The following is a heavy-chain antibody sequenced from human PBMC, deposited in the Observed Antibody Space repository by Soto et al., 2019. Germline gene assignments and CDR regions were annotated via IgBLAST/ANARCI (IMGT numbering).Heavy chain of an antibody. CDR2: IYYSGST. D-gene: IGHD3-10*01. J-gene: IGHJ4*02. CDR3: ARDRMVRGVHHFDY. V-gene: IGHV4-31*03. Sequence: SETLSLTCTVSGGSISSGGYYWSWIRQHPGKGLEWIGYIYYSGSTYYNPSLKSRVTISVDTSKNQFSLKLSSVTAADTAVYYCARDRMVRGVHHFDYWGQGTLVTVSS. CDR1: GGSISSGGYY.